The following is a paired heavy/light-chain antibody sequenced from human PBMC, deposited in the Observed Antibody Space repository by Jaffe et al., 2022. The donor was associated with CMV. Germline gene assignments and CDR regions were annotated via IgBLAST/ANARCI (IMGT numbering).Heavy chain of an antibody. CDR2: INAGNGNT. CDR3: ARFSVSSGYYYWEYFQH. Sequence: QVQLVQSGAEVKKPGASVKVSCKASGYTFTSYAMHWVRQAPGQRLEWMGWINAGNGNTKYSQKFQGRVTITRDTSASTAYMELSSLRSEDTAVYYCARFSVSSGYYYWEYFQHWGQGTLVTVSS. CDR1: GYTFTSYA. D-gene: IGHD3-22*01. V-gene: IGHV1-3*01. J-gene: IGHJ1*01.
Light chain of an antibody. CDR3: QSYDSSLSGSV. J-gene: IGLJ3*02. CDR2: GNT. Sequence: QSVLTQPPSVSGAPGQRITISCTGSSSNIGAGYDVHWYQHLPGTAPKLLIYGNTHRPSGVPDRFSGSKSGTSASLAITGLQAADEADYYCQSYDSSLSGSVFGGGTKLTVL. CDR1: SSNIGAGYD. V-gene: IGLV1-40*01.